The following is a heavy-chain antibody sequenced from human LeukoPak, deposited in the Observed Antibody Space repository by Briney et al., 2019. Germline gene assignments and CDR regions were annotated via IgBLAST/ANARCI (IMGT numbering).Heavy chain of an antibody. D-gene: IGHD5-18*01. CDR2: IREERGQE. J-gene: IGHJ5*02. Sequence: GGSLRLSCVASGSTFSNHWMSWVRQAPGKGLEWVANIREERGQEYYVDSVKGRFTISKNSAKNSLYLQMNTLRVEDTAMYYCASLDTAKQPLANHWGQGTLVTVSS. CDR1: GSTFSNHW. V-gene: IGHV3-7*03. CDR3: ASLDTAKQPLANH.